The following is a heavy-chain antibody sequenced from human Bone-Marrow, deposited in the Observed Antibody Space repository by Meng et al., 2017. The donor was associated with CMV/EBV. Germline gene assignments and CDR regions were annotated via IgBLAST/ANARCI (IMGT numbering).Heavy chain of an antibody. CDR2: IYDNWST. CDR1: SGSVSSDSYY. V-gene: IGHV4-61*01. CDR3: ARDGQAYSPSAWFDP. Sequence: SETLSLTCTVSSGSVSSDSYYWSWIRQPPGKGLEWIAYIYDNWSTNYHPSLKSRVTISVDTSKNQFSLKLSSVTAADTAVYYCARDGQAYSPSAWFDPWGQGTLVTVSS. J-gene: IGHJ5*02. D-gene: IGHD1-26*01.